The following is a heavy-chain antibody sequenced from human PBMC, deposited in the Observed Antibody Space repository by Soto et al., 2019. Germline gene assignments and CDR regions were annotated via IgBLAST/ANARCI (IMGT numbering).Heavy chain of an antibody. CDR1: GASFSDNY. J-gene: IGHJ4*02. Sequence: SETLSLTYAVYGASFSDNYWSWVRQPPGKGLEWFGEIYHTGNTNYSPSLKSRVTISVDTSKHQFSLKLTFLSAADTAVYYGAPSGWKFWGKGTLDPVSP. CDR2: IYHTGNT. D-gene: IGHD1-1*01. V-gene: IGHV4-34*01. CDR3: APSGWKF.